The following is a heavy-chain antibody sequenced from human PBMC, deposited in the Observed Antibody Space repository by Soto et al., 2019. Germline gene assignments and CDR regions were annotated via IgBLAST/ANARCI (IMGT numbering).Heavy chain of an antibody. CDR2: IIPVFGTT. D-gene: IGHD3-16*01. Sequence: QEQLVQSGPELKKPGSSVKVSCKDSGGLFSSFAISWVRQAPGQGLEWLGGIIPVFGTTNYAEKFQGRVTITADESTNTAYMELSSLRSGDTAMYYCARGGSPYVWFNEFWGQGTLVTVSS. CDR3: ARGGSPYVWFNEF. CDR1: GGLFSSFA. J-gene: IGHJ4*02. V-gene: IGHV1-69*01.